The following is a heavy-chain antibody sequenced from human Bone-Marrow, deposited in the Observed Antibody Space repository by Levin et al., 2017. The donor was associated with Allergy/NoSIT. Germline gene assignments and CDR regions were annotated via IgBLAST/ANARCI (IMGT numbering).Heavy chain of an antibody. D-gene: IGHD1-1*01. CDR3: LRVANNDGPRNWFDP. CDR1: GYTFTAFY. V-gene: IGHV1-2*02. Sequence: ASVKVSCKASGYTFTAFYIHWVRQAPGQGLEWMGWICPHNGATKYAQKFQGRVTMTRDTFISTVYMELRSLRSDDTAMYFCLRVANNDGPRNWFDPWGQGTPVTVS. CDR2: ICPHNGAT. J-gene: IGHJ5*01.